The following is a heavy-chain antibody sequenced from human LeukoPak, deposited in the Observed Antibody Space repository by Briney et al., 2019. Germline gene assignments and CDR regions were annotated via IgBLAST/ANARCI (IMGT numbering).Heavy chain of an antibody. CDR1: GGSISSYY. CDR3: ARLSGIAAAVAMGGFDY. Sequence: PSETLSLTCAVSGGSISSYYWSWIRQPPGKGLEWIGYIYYSGSTNYNPSLKSRVTISVDTSKNQFSLKLSSVTAADTAVYYCARLSGIAAAVAMGGFDYWGQGTLVTVSS. CDR2: IYYSGST. J-gene: IGHJ4*02. V-gene: IGHV4-59*01. D-gene: IGHD6-13*01.